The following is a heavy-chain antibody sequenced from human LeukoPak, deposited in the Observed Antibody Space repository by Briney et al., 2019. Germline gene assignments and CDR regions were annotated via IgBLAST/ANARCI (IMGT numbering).Heavy chain of an antibody. V-gene: IGHV3-7*05. CDR3: ARGRSGYFDY. CDR1: GFSFSSYW. J-gene: IGHJ4*02. Sequence: GGSLRLSCAASGFSFSSYWKNWVRQAPGKGLEWVANIKEDGSEKYHVDSVKVRFTISRDNAKNSLYLQMNSLRVEDTAVYYCARGRSGYFDYWGQGTLVTVSS. CDR2: IKEDGSEK. D-gene: IGHD6-19*01.